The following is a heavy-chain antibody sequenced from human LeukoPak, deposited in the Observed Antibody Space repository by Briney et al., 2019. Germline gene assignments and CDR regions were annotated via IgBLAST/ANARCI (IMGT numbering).Heavy chain of an antibody. CDR1: GGSMTSSSYY. D-gene: IGHD5-12*01. V-gene: IGHV4-39*01. J-gene: IGHJ2*01. CDR2: VYYVGST. CDR3: ARALVRATMVWYFDL. Sequence: SETLSLTCTVSGGSMTSSSYYWGWVRQPPGKGLEWIGSVYYVGSTYYNPSLKSRVTISVDTSKNQFSLNLSSVTAADTAVYYCARALVRATMVWYFDLWGRGTLVTVSS.